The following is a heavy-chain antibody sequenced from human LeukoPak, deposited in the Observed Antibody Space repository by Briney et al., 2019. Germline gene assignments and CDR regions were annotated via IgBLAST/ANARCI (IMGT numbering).Heavy chain of an antibody. CDR2: ISSSSSTI. V-gene: IGHV3-48*01. Sequence: GGSLRLSCAASGFTFSSYSMNWVRQAPGKGLEWVSYISSSSSTIYYADSVKGRFTISRDNAKNSLYLQMNSLRAEDTAVYYCAKGGSGSLNVWGQGTLVTVSS. J-gene: IGHJ4*02. CDR3: AKGGSGSLNV. D-gene: IGHD1-26*01. CDR1: GFTFSSYS.